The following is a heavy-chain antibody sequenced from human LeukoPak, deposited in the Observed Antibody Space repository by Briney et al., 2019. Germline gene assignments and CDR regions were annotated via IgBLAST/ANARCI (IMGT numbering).Heavy chain of an antibody. Sequence: GGSLRLSCAVSGFTFSTKSMNWVRQAPGKGLEWVSYITADSGSTYYADSVKGRFTISRDNAKNSLYLQMNSLRDEDTAVYYCASRDYFDYWGQGTLVTVSS. V-gene: IGHV3-48*02. CDR3: ASRDYFDY. J-gene: IGHJ4*02. CDR1: GFTFSTKS. CDR2: ITADSGST.